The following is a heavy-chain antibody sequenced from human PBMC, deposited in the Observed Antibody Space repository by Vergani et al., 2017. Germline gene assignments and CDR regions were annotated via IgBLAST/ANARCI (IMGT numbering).Heavy chain of an antibody. CDR2: ISPDGFST. V-gene: IGHV1-46*03. CDR3: AREPPLTGFFDY. J-gene: IGHJ4*02. CDR1: GYTFTVYY. D-gene: IGHD3-9*01. Sequence: QVQLVQSGAEVGKPGASVKISCKASGYTFTVYYIHWVRQAPEQGLEWVGVISPDGFSTFYAQKFQDRVTITRDTSTSTVYVEVTSLRSDDTAVYYCAREPPLTGFFDYWGQGTLVTVSS.